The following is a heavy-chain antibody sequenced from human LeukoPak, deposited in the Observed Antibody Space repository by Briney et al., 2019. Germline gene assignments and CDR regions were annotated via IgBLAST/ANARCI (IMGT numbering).Heavy chain of an antibody. Sequence: SETLSLTCTVSGGSISSYYWSWIRQPPGKGLEWIGYIYYSGNTNYNPSLKGRVTISVDTSKNQLSLELSSVTAVDTAVYYCARGTSSQLWFVYWGQGTLVTVSS. J-gene: IGHJ4*02. D-gene: IGHD3-10*01. V-gene: IGHV4-59*01. CDR3: ARGTSSQLWFVY. CDR2: IYYSGNT. CDR1: GGSISSYY.